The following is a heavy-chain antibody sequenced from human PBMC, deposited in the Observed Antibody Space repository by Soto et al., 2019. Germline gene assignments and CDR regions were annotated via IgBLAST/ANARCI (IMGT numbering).Heavy chain of an antibody. CDR2: ISAGGRTT. CDR1: RFTFSTYA. Sequence: PGGSLRLSCAVSRFTFSTYAMTWVRQAPGKGLEWVSSISAGGRTTYYADSVKGRFTISRDNSRNTLYLQMNSLRAEDTAVYYCAKDRADGYNYVDYWGQGALVTVS. J-gene: IGHJ4*02. CDR3: AKDRADGYNYVDY. D-gene: IGHD5-18*01. V-gene: IGHV3-23*01.